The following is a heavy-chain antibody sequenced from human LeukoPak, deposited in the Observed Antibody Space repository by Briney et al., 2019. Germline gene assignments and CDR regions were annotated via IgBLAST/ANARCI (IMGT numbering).Heavy chain of an antibody. V-gene: IGHV4-4*02. CDR3: AREPMGPKRWFDP. D-gene: IGHD1-26*01. CDR1: GGSIRSSNW. J-gene: IGHJ5*02. Sequence: PSGTLSLTCDVSGGSIRSSNWWSWVRQPPGKGPEWIGEISHSGTTNYNPSLKSRVTISVDKSKNQFSMKLTSVTAADTAVYYYAREPMGPKRWFDPWGQGTLVTVSS. CDR2: ISHSGTT.